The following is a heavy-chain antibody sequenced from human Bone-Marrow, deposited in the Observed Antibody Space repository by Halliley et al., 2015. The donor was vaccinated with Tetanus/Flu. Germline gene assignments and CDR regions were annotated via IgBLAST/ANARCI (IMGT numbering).Heavy chain of an antibody. CDR3: ACPNRITGTDN. CDR2: VYTWGRT. D-gene: IGHD1-20*01. V-gene: IGHV3-53*01. Sequence: GGGGVSGVYTWGRTAYADSGRGRFTISRDSPKNTVYLQMNSLRTEDRAVYFCACPNRITGTDNWGQGTLVTVSS. J-gene: IGHJ4*02.